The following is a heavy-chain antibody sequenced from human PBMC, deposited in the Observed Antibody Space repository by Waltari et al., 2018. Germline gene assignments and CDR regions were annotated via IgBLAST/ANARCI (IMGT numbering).Heavy chain of an antibody. CDR3: ARGVGATTLGYFDY. V-gene: IGHV1-69*01. Sequence: QVQLVQSGAEVKTPGSSVKVSCKASGGPFSCYAISWVRQAPGQGLEWMGGIIPIFATANDAQKFRGRVTITADETTSTAYMELSSLGSEDTAVYYCARGVGATTLGYFDYWGQGTLVTVSS. D-gene: IGHD1-26*01. CDR1: GGPFSCYA. J-gene: IGHJ4*02. CDR2: IIPIFATA.